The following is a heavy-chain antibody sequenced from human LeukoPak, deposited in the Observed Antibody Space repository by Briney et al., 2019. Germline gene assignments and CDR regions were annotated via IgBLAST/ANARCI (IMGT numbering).Heavy chain of an antibody. CDR3: ARGGAVAGANFDY. Sequence: GSLRLSCAASGFTFSDHYMDWVRQPPGKGLEWIGYIYYSGSTNYNPSLKSRVTISVDTSKNQFSLKLSPVTAADTAVYYCARGGAVAGANFDYWGQGTLVTVSS. CDR2: IYYSGST. V-gene: IGHV4-59*11. D-gene: IGHD6-19*01. CDR1: GFTFSDHY. J-gene: IGHJ4*02.